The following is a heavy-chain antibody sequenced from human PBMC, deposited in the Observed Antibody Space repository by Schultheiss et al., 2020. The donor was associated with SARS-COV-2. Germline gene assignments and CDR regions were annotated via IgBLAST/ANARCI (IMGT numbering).Heavy chain of an antibody. CDR3: ARDCSSTSCSHFDY. J-gene: IGHJ4*02. CDR1: GGSISSGGYY. D-gene: IGHD2-2*01. Sequence: LRLSCTVSGGSISSGGYYWSWIRQHPGKGLEWIGYIYYSGSTYYNPSLKSRVTISVDTSKNQFSLKLSSVTAADTAVYYCARDCSSTSCSHFDYWGQGTLVTGSS. CDR2: IYYSGST. V-gene: IGHV4-31*03.